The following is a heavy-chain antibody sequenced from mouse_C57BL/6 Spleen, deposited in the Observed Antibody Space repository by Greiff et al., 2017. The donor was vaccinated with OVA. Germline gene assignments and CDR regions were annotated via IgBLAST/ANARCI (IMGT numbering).Heavy chain of an antibody. D-gene: IGHD1-1*01. V-gene: IGHV1-22*01. J-gene: IGHJ4*01. CDR2: INPNNGGT. Sequence: VQLQQSGPELVKPGASVKMSCKASGYTFTDYNMHWVKQSHGKSLEWIGYINPNNGGTSYNQKFKGKATLTVNKSSSTAYMELRSLTSEDSAVYYCARDGYYGSLYAMDYWGQGTSVTVSS. CDR3: ARDGYYGSLYAMDY. CDR1: GYTFTDYN.